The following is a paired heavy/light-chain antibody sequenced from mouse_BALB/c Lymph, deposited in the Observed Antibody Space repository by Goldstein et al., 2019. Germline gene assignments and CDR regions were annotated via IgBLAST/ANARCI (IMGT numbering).Light chain of an antibody. V-gene: IGKV4-72*01. J-gene: IGKJ2*01. CDR2: ATS. CDR3: QQWSSNPYT. Sequence: QIVLSQSPAILSASPGEKVTMTCRASSSVSYMHWYQQKPGSSPKPWIYATSNLASGVPARFSGSGSGTSYSLTISRVEAEDAATYYCQQWSSNPYTFGGGTKLEIK. CDR1: SSVSY.
Heavy chain of an antibody. CDR2: ISYSGST. J-gene: IGHJ2*01. V-gene: IGHV3-2*02. Sequence: DVQLQESGPGLVKPSQSLSLTCTVTGYSITSDYAWNWIRQFPGNKLEWMGYISYSGSTSYNPSLKSRISITRDTSKNQFFLQLNSVTTEDTATYYCARGGYPLDYWGQGTTLTVSS. CDR3: ARGGYPLDY. CDR1: GYSITSDYA.